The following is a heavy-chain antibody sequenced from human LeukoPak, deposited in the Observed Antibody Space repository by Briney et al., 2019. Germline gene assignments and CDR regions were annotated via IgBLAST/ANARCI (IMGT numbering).Heavy chain of an antibody. CDR2: SYYSGST. J-gene: IGHJ4*02. CDR3: ASEVPPYDSSGYSEN. CDR1: GGSISSSSYY. Sequence: SETLSLTCTVSGGSISSSSYYWGWIRQPPGKGLEWIGSSYYSGSTYYNPSLKSRVSISVDTSKNQFSLKLSSVTAADTAVYYCASEVPPYDSSGYSENWGQGTLVTVSS. D-gene: IGHD3-22*01. V-gene: IGHV4-39*01.